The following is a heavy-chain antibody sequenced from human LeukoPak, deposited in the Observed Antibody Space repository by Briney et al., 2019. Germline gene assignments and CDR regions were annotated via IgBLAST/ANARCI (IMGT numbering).Heavy chain of an antibody. Sequence: GGSLRLSCAASGFTFSSYAMSWVRQAPGKGLEWVSTFSHNGVSTYYADSVKGRFTLSRDNSKNTLYLQMSSLRAEDTAVYYCAKHPACCGGSCDGGYFDYWGQGTLVTVSS. D-gene: IGHD2-15*01. CDR2: FSHNGVST. V-gene: IGHV3-23*01. J-gene: IGHJ4*02. CDR3: AKHPACCGGSCDGGYFDY. CDR1: GFTFSSYA.